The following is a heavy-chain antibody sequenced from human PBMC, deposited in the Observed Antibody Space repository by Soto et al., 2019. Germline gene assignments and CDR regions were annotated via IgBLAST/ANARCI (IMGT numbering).Heavy chain of an antibody. CDR3: IAGWHTDRREW. V-gene: IGHV4-34*01. J-gene: IGHJ4*02. D-gene: IGHD3-3*01. CDR1: GGSFSGYY. CDR2: INHSGST. Sequence: NPSETLSLTCAVYGGSFSGYYWSWIRQPPGKGLEWIGEINHSGSTNYNPSLKSRVTISVDTSKNQFSLKLSSVTAADTAVYYCIAGWHTDRREWWGQGTLVTVSS.